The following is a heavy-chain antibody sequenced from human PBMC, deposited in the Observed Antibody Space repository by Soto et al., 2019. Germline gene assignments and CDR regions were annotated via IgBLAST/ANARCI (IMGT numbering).Heavy chain of an antibody. CDR2: IYTSGST. Sequence: PSETLSLTCTVSGGSISSYYWSWIRQPAGKGLEWIGRIYTSGSTNYNPSLKSRVTMSVDTSKNQFSLKLSSVTAADTAVYYCAREILWFGELNFDYWGQGTLVTVSS. V-gene: IGHV4-4*07. J-gene: IGHJ4*02. CDR1: GGSISSYY. CDR3: AREILWFGELNFDY. D-gene: IGHD3-10*01.